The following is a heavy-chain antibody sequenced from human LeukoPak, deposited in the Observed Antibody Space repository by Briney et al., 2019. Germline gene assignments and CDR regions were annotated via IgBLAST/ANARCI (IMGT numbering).Heavy chain of an antibody. D-gene: IGHD6-13*01. CDR2: ISSSSTTK. Sequence: GGSLRLSXAASGFAFSSYGMNWVRQAPGKGLEWVSYISSSSTTKYYADSVKGRFTISRDSARNSLYLEMHSLRAEDTAVYYCARDLKAYSSSGGVDYWGQGTLVTVSS. CDR3: ARDLKAYSSSGGVDY. J-gene: IGHJ4*02. V-gene: IGHV3-48*01. CDR1: GFAFSSYG.